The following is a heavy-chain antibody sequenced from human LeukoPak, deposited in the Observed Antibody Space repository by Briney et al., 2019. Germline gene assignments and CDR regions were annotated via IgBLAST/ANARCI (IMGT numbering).Heavy chain of an antibody. V-gene: IGHV3-33*01. CDR2: IWYDGSDQ. Sequence: GGSLRLSCAASGFTFSTYAMHWVRQAPGKGLEWVAVIWYDGSDQFYADSVKGRFTISRDNSKNTLYLQMNSLRAEDTAVYYCARVRVGAYDFEYWGQGTLVTVSS. D-gene: IGHD3-10*01. CDR1: GFTFSTYA. CDR3: ARVRVGAYDFEY. J-gene: IGHJ4*02.